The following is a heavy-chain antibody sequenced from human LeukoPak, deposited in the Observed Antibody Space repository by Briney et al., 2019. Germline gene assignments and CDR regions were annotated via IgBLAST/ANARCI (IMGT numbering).Heavy chain of an antibody. CDR3: ARGGYCSSTSCYLFDY. Sequence: SETLSLTCTVSGGSISSYYWSWIRQPPGKGLEWIGEINHSGSTNYNPSLKSRVTISVDTSKNQFSLKLSSVTAADTAVYYCARGGYCSSTSCYLFDYWGQGTLVTVSS. D-gene: IGHD2-2*01. CDR2: INHSGST. V-gene: IGHV4-34*01. J-gene: IGHJ4*02. CDR1: GGSISSYY.